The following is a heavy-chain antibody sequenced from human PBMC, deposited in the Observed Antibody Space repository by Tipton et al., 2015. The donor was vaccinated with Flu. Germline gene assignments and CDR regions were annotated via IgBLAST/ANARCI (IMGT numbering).Heavy chain of an antibody. CDR1: GVTFADYA. CDR3: TGPFYYFDC. J-gene: IGHJ4*02. CDR2: IRSYASGGTT. Sequence: RSLRLSCTGSGVTFADYAMNWVRQAPGKGLEWVGFIRSYASGGTTDYAASVKGRFTISRDDSKNIAYLQMNSLKTEDTAVYYCTGPFYYFDCWGQGTLVTVSS. V-gene: IGHV3-49*04.